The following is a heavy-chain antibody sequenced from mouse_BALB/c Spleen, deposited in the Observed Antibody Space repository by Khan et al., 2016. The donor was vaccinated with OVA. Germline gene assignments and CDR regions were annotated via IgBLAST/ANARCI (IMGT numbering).Heavy chain of an antibody. Sequence: VELVESGPGLVAPSQSLSITCTVSGFSLSRYNIHWVRQPPGKGLEWLGMIWGGGGTDYNSTLKSRLNISKDNSKSQVFLKMNSLQTDDTAMYXCGRDCSRYGCYYAMDYWGQGTSVTVSS. V-gene: IGHV2-6-4*01. D-gene: IGHD2-14*01. CDR2: IWGGGGT. CDR3: GRDCSRYGCYYAMDY. J-gene: IGHJ4*01. CDR1: GFSLSRYN.